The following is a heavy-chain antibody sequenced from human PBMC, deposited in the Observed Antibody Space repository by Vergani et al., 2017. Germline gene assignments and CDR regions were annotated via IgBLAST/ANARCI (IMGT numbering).Heavy chain of an antibody. CDR2: ICHTEDP. CDR3: ATIGYRRWGYYFDY. V-gene: IGHV4-4*02. D-gene: IGHD2-2*02. Sequence: QVQLQESGPGLVSLPGPFPSPSPSLVAPFTIITAWIWSAQPPGKGLEGIGEICHTEDPKYSPSLKSRVTVSGDESRNLFSLRLNSVTAADTAVYYCATIGYRRWGYYFDYWGQGILVTVSS. CDR1: VAPFTIITA. J-gene: IGHJ4*02.